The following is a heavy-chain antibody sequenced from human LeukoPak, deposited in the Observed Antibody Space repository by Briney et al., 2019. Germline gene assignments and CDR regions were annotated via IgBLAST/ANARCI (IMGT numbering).Heavy chain of an antibody. V-gene: IGHV4-61*08. CDR3: ARDNSSGWYGDWDY. D-gene: IGHD6-19*01. Sequence: PSETLSLTCTVSSGSISSGDYYWSWIRQPPGKGLEWIGYIYYSGSTNYNPSLKSRVTISVDTSKNQFSLKLSSVTAADTAVYYCARDNSSGWYGDWDYWGQGTLVTVSS. CDR2: IYYSGST. J-gene: IGHJ4*02. CDR1: SGSISSGDYY.